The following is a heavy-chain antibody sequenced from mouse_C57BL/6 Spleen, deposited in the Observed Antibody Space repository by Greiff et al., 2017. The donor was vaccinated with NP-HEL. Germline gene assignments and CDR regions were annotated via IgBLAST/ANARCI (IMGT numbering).Heavy chain of an antibody. CDR3: ARWGYSNYGYFDV. D-gene: IGHD2-5*01. J-gene: IGHJ1*03. V-gene: IGHV1-80*01. Sequence: QVQLQQSGAELVKPGASVKISCKASGYAFSSYWMNWVKQRPGKGLEWIGQIYPGDGDTNYNGKFKGKATLTADKSSSTAYMQLSSLTSEESAVYFCARWGYSNYGYFDVWGTGTTVTVSS. CDR1: GYAFSSYW. CDR2: IYPGDGDT.